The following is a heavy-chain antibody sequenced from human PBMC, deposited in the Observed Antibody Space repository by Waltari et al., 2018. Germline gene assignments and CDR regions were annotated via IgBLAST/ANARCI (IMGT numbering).Heavy chain of an antibody. D-gene: IGHD6-13*01. CDR3: ARGSRAFDY. CDR2: TRNKANSYTT. Sequence: EVQLVESGGGLVQPGGSLRLSCAASGFTFSDHYMDWVRQAPGKGLEWVGRTRNKANSYTTEYAASVKGRFTISRDDSKNSLYLQMNSLKTEDTAVYYCARGSRAFDYWGQGTLVTVSS. J-gene: IGHJ4*02. CDR1: GFTFSDHY. V-gene: IGHV3-72*01.